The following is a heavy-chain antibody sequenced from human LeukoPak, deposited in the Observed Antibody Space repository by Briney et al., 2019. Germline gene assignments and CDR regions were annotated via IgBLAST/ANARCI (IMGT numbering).Heavy chain of an antibody. CDR1: GGSFSGYY. J-gene: IGHJ6*04. D-gene: IGHD6-25*01. Sequence: SETLSLTCAVYGGSFSGYYWSWIRQPPGKGLEWIGEINHSGSTNYNPSLKSRVTISVDTSKNQFSLKLSSVTAADTAVYYCARDQQRPYYYYGMDVWGKGTTVTVSS. CDR3: ARDQQRPYYYYGMDV. V-gene: IGHV4-34*01. CDR2: INHSGST.